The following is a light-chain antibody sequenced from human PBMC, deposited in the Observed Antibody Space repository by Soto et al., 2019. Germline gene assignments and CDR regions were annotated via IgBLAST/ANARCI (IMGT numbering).Light chain of an antibody. CDR3: QSYDSSLSGA. V-gene: IGLV1-40*01. CDR1: SSNIGAGYD. CDR2: GNS. Sequence: QSVLTQPPSVSGAPGQRVTISCTGSSSNIGAGYDVHWYQQLPGTAPKLLIYGNSNRPSGVPDRFSGSKSGTSASLAITGLQAEDEADYYCQSYDSSLSGAFGTG. J-gene: IGLJ1*01.